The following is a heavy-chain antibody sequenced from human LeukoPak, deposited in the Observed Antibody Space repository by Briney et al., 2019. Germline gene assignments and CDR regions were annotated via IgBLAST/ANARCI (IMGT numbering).Heavy chain of an antibody. CDR3: AKRTSLGNWFGP. V-gene: IGHV3-30*02. CDR2: IRYDGSNK. CDR1: GFTFSSYG. Sequence: AGGSLRLSCAASGFTFSSYGMHWVRQAPGKGLEWVAFIRYDGSNKYYADSVKGRFTISRDNSKNTLYLQMNSLRAEDTAVYYCAKRTSLGNWFGPWGQGTLVTVSS. D-gene: IGHD2-2*01. J-gene: IGHJ5*02.